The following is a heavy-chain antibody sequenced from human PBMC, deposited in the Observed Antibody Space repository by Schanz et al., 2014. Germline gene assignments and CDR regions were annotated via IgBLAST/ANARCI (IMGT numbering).Heavy chain of an antibody. D-gene: IGHD7-27*01. CDR1: GFTFDNYA. CDR2: ISWNSGSV. Sequence: EVQLVESGGGLVQPGRSLRLSCAASGFTFDNYAMHWVRQAPGKGLEWVSSISWNSGSVAYADSVKGRFTISRDDAKNSLYLEMTSLRGEDTAVYYCARENLNWEAFDIWGQGTTVTVSS. V-gene: IGHV3-9*01. CDR3: ARENLNWEAFDI. J-gene: IGHJ3*02.